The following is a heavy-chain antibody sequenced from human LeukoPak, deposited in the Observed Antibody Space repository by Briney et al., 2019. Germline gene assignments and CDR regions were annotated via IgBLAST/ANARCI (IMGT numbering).Heavy chain of an antibody. J-gene: IGHJ4*02. V-gene: IGHV4-59*01. CDR2: IYYSGAS. Sequence: SETLSLTCTVSGGSISNYYWSWIRQPPGKALEWIGYIYYSGASDSNPSLKSRVTISIDTSKNQFSLKLSSVTAADTAVYYCARSQWVRGIRAPDYWGQGTRVTVSS. D-gene: IGHD3-10*01. CDR3: ARSQWVRGIRAPDY. CDR1: GGSISNYY.